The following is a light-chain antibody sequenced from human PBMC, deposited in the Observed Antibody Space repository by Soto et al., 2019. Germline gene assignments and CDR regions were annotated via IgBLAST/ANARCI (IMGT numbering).Light chain of an antibody. V-gene: IGKV3-15*01. Sequence: EIVMTQSPGTLSLSPGQSATLSCRASQSVGTYLAWYQQKTGQAPSLLIYGAFTRATGIPDRFSGTGSGTELNLTISRLQSEDFALYYCQQYNDWPLTFGQGTKVDIK. CDR2: GAF. CDR1: QSVGTY. J-gene: IGKJ1*01. CDR3: QQYNDWPLT.